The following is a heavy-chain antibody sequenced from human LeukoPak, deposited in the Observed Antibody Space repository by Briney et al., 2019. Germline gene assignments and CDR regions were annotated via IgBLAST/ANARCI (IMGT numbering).Heavy chain of an antibody. Sequence: ASVKVSCKASGYTFTSYYMHWVRQAPGQGLEWMEIINPSGGSTSYAQKFQGRVTMTRDTSTSTVYMELSSLRSEDTAVYYCARVPLRGYDILTGNGPNYFDYWGQGTLVTVSS. CDR3: ARVPLRGYDILTGNGPNYFDY. D-gene: IGHD3-9*01. J-gene: IGHJ4*02. CDR1: GYTFTSYY. V-gene: IGHV1-46*01. CDR2: INPSGGST.